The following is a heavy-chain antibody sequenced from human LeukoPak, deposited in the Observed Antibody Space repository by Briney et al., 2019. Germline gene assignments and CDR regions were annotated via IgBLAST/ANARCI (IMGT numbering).Heavy chain of an antibody. J-gene: IGHJ6*03. V-gene: IGHV3-64*01. CDR2: ISSNGGST. CDR1: GFTFSSYA. Sequence: GGSLRLSCAASGFTFSSYAMHWVRQAPGKGLEYASAISSNGGSTYYANSVKGRFTISRDNSKNTLYLQMGSLRAEDMAVYYCARGSAGGQLWDYYYYMDVWGKGTTVTVSS. CDR3: ARGSAGGQLWDYYYYMDV. D-gene: IGHD5-18*01.